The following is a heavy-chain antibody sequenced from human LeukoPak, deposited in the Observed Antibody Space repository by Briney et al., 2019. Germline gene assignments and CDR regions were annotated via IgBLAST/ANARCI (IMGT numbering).Heavy chain of an antibody. CDR3: ASVYLYGMDV. Sequence: ASVKVSCKASGYSLTTYYMHWVRQAPGQGPEWMAIINPSGGSTNYAQKFQGRVTMTRDTPTNTVYMELSSLRAEDTAVYYCASVYLYGMDVWGQGTTVTVPS. V-gene: IGHV1-46*01. CDR2: INPSGGST. D-gene: IGHD2-8*01. CDR1: GYSLTTYY. J-gene: IGHJ6*02.